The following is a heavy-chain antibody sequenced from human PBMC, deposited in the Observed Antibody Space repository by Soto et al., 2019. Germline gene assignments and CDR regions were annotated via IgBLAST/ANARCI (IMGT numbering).Heavy chain of an antibody. CDR3: AKDSKSVSVSAARVYGMDV. CDR2: ISGSGSST. V-gene: IGHV3-23*01. D-gene: IGHD2-2*01. CDR1: SPTFSNYA. J-gene: IGHJ6*02. Sequence: EVQLLESGGGLVQPGGSLRLSCAASSPTFSNYAMTWVRQAPGKGLEWVAAISGSGSSTHYAESVKGRFIISRDNSKNTLFLEMSSLRAEDSAIYYCAKDSKSVSVSAARVYGMDVWGQGTTVTVSS.